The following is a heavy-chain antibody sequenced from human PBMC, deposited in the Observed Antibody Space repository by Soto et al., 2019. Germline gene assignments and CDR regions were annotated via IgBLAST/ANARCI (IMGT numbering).Heavy chain of an antibody. J-gene: IGHJ5*02. Sequence: EVQLLESGGQLVQPGGSLRLSCAASGFTFSSYPMSWVRQTPTKGLELVSVISGGGYNTYYADSVEGRFTISRDTFENTLCLQMNSLRPEDTPVYYCAKFGCRGWNDRSSNWFDPWGQGTLVTVAS. D-gene: IGHD1-1*01. V-gene: IGHV3-23*01. CDR1: GFTFSSYP. CDR3: AKFGCRGWNDRSSNWFDP. CDR2: ISGGGYNT.